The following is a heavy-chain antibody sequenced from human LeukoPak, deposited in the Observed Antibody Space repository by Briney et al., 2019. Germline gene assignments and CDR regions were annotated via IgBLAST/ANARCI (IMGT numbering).Heavy chain of an antibody. CDR3: ARDRNRYDFWSGYSDY. J-gene: IGHJ4*02. Sequence: GGSLRLSCAASGFTFSSYGMHWVCQAPGKGLEWVAVIWYDGSNKYYADSVKGRFTISRDNSKDTLYLQMNSLRAEGTAVYYCARDRNRYDFWSGYSDYWGQGTLVTVSS. CDR2: IWYDGSNK. CDR1: GFTFSSYG. D-gene: IGHD3-3*01. V-gene: IGHV3-33*01.